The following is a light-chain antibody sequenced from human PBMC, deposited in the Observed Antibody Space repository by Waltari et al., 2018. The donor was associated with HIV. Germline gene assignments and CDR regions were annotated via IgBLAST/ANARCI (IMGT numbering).Light chain of an antibody. Sequence: DIVMTQTPLSSPVTPGQPAAFSCKSSQTLLHSNGNTYLSLLHQRPGQPPRVLIYQISKRLSGVPDRFTGSGAGTDFTLKISRMEPEDVGVFYCMQGTHFPRTFGQGTKV. V-gene: IGKV2-24*01. J-gene: IGKJ1*01. CDR3: MQGTHFPRT. CDR2: QIS. CDR1: QTLLHSNGNTY.